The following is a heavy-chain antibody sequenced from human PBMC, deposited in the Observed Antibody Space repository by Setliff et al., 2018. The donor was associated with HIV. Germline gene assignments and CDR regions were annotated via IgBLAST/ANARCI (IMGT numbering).Heavy chain of an antibody. V-gene: IGHV4-38-2*01. CDR1: GYSISGGYY. D-gene: IGHD6-13*01. Sequence: SETLSLTCAVSGYSISGGYYWGWIRQPPGKGLEWIGSIYHSGTTYYNPSLKSRVTISLDTSKNQFSLKLSSVTAADTAVYYCARFSIRYSSSWFDPWGHGNLVTVSS. CDR2: IYHSGTT. CDR3: ARFSIRYSSSWFDP. J-gene: IGHJ5*02.